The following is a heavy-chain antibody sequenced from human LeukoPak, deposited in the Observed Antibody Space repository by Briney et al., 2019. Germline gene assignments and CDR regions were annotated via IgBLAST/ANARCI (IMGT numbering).Heavy chain of an antibody. J-gene: IGHJ5*02. CDR3: AKGAGGFSYYNWFDP. V-gene: IGHV4-34*01. CDR2: NNHSGST. D-gene: IGHD5-18*01. Sequence: PSETLSLTCAVYGGSFSGYYWSWIRQPPGKGLEWIGENNHSGSTNYNPSLKSRVTISVDTSKNQFSLKLSSVTAADTAVYYCAKGAGGFSYYNWFDPWGQGTLVTVSS. CDR1: GGSFSGYY.